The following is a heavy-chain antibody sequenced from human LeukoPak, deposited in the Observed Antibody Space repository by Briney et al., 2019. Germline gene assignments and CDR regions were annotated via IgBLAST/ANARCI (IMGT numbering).Heavy chain of an antibody. Sequence: GGSLRLSCVASGFTFSNYWMHWVRQPPGKGLVWISRIYVDGRTTNYADSVKGRFTISRDNAKNTVYLEMNSLSVEDTATYYCIRDFRSADLWGQGTLVTVTS. V-gene: IGHV3-74*01. J-gene: IGHJ5*02. CDR3: IRDFRSADL. CDR2: IYVDGRTT. CDR1: GFTFSNYW.